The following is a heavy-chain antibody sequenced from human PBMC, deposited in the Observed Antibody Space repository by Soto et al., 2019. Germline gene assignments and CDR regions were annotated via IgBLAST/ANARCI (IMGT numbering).Heavy chain of an antibody. J-gene: IGHJ4*02. CDR2: IYPGDSDT. CDR1: GYSFTSYW. V-gene: IGHV5-51*01. Sequence: RGSLKISCEGSGYSFTSYWIGWVRQMPGKGLEWMGIIYPGDSDTRYSPSFQGQVTISADKSISTAYLQWSSLKASDTAMYYCATTHYGSGSYFDYWGQGTLVTVSS. CDR3: ATTHYGSGSYFDY. D-gene: IGHD3-10*01.